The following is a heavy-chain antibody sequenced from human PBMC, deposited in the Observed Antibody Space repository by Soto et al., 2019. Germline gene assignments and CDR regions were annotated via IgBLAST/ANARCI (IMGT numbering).Heavy chain of an antibody. J-gene: IGHJ4*02. D-gene: IGHD2-15*01. CDR2: IYYTGST. CDR1: GGSISTGGYY. Sequence: QVQLQESGPGLVKPSQTLSLTCTVPGGSISTGGYYWSWIRQHPGEGLEWIGNIYYTGSTYYNPSLRSRISRAVDTSKNQFSLKVTSVTAADTAMYYCARTPGNCSGGNCYFFDFWGQGTLVTVSS. CDR3: ARTPGNCSGGNCYFFDF. V-gene: IGHV4-31*03.